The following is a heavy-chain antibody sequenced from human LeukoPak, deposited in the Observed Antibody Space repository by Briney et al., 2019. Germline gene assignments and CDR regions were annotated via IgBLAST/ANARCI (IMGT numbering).Heavy chain of an antibody. CDR1: GFTFSNAW. CDR2: IKSKTDGGTT. CDR3: TTDPDYLKFFYYYYMDV. J-gene: IGHJ6*03. V-gene: IGHV3-15*01. D-gene: IGHD3-16*01. Sequence: GGSLRLSCAASGFTFSNAWMSWVRQAPGKGLEWVGRIKSKTDGGTTDYAAPVKGRFTISRDDSKNTLYLQMNSLKTEDTAVYYCTTDPDYLKFFYYYYMDVXXXGTTVTV.